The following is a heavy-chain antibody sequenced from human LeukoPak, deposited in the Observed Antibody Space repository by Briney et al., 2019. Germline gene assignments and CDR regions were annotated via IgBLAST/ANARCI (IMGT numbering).Heavy chain of an antibody. D-gene: IGHD6-19*01. CDR2: INTDGTVT. J-gene: IGHJ4*02. CDR3: ATKQWLAPPPDS. V-gene: IGHV3-74*01. CDR1: GFTFSKYW. Sequence: GGSLRLSCAASGFTFSKYWMLWVRQAPGKGLESVSRINTDGTVTTYADCVNGRFTVSRDNADNTMFLQMNSLRDEDTAVYYCATKQWLAPPPDSWGQGTPVTVSS.